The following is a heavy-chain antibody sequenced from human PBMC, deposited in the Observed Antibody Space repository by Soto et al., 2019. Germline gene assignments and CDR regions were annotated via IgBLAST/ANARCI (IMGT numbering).Heavy chain of an antibody. CDR3: ARDKVNIGVDGIHYFYGMDV. V-gene: IGHV4-59*01. D-gene: IGHD6-19*01. J-gene: IGHJ6*02. CDR1: GGSISSYY. CDR2: IYYSGST. Sequence: SETLSLTCTVSGGSISSYYWSWIRQPPGKGLEWIGYIYYSGSTKYNPSLKSRVTISVDTSKNQFSLKLSSVTAADTAVYYCARDKVNIGVDGIHYFYGMDVWGQGTTVTVSS.